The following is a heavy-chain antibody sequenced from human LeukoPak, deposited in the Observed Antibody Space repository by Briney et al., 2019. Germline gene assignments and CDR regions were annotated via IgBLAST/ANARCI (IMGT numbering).Heavy chain of an antibody. Sequence: PSETLSLTCAVYGGSFSGYYWSWIRQPPGKGLEWIGEINHSGSTNYNPSLKSRVTISVDTSKNQFSLKLSSVTAADTAVYYCACISESYSVDYWGQGTLVTVSS. CDR1: GGSFSGYY. V-gene: IGHV4-34*01. J-gene: IGHJ4*02. CDR2: INHSGST. D-gene: IGHD1-26*01. CDR3: ACISESYSVDY.